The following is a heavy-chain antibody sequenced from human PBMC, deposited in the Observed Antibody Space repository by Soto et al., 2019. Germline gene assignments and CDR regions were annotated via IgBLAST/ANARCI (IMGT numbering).Heavy chain of an antibody. CDR1: GFTVSSHY. J-gene: IGHJ4*02. CDR3: VSYDFWSGYSDY. Sequence: EVQLVESGGGLVQPGGSLRLSCAVSGFTVSSHYMSWVRQAPGKGLEWVSIFYTGGSTYYSDSVKGRFTISRDNSKNTLYLQMNSLREEDTAVYYCVSYDFWSGYSDYWGQGTRVTVSS. D-gene: IGHD3-3*01. V-gene: IGHV3-66*01. CDR2: FYTGGST.